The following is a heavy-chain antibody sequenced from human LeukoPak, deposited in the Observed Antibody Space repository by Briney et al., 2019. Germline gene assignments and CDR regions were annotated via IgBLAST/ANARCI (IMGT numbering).Heavy chain of an antibody. CDR1: GFTVSSNY. J-gene: IGHJ1*01. CDR2: ISSGSSTK. V-gene: IGHV3-48*04. CDR3: ARVKSAVDPFFQH. Sequence: GGSLRLSCAASGFTVSSNYMNWVRQAPGKGLEWVSYISSGSSTKYYADSVKGRFTISRDNAKNSLYLQMNSLRAEDTAVYYCARVKSAVDPFFQHWGQGTLVTVSS. D-gene: IGHD6-19*01.